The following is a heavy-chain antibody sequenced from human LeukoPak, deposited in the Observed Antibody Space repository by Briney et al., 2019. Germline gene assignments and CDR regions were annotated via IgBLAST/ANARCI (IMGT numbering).Heavy chain of an antibody. D-gene: IGHD1-14*01. CDR2: ITSNSYI. V-gene: IGHV3-21*01. Sequence: KPGGSLRLSCAASGFTFSTYSMNWVRQAPGKGLEWVSSITSNSYIYYADSVRGRFTISRDNAKNSLYLQMNSLRAEDTAVYYCARDRPHNWFDPWGQGTLVTVSS. CDR1: GFTFSTYS. CDR3: ARDRPHNWFDP. J-gene: IGHJ5*02.